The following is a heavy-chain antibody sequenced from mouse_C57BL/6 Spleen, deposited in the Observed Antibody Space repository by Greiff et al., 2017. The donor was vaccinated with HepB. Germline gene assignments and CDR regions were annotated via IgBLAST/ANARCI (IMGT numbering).Heavy chain of an antibody. D-gene: IGHD2-1*01. V-gene: IGHV5-9-1*02. Sequence: EVKVVESGEGLVKPGGSLKLSCAASGFTFSSYAMSWVRQTPEKRLEWVAYISSGGVYIYYADTVKGRFPISRDNARNTLYLQMSSLKSEDTAMYYCTREGIYYGNLYYLDYWGQGTTLTVSS. J-gene: IGHJ2*01. CDR2: ISSGGVYI. CDR1: GFTFSSYA. CDR3: TREGIYYGNLYYLDY.